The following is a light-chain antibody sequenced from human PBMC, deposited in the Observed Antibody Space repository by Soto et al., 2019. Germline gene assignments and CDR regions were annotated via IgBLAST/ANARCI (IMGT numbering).Light chain of an antibody. CDR1: SSDVGGYNF. CDR2: EVT. J-gene: IGLJ2*01. V-gene: IGLV2-14*01. Sequence: QSVLTQPASVSASPGQSITISCTGTSSDVGGYNFVSWYQQHPGKAPKLMIYEVTDRPSGVSNRFSGSKSGNTASLTISGLNAEDEADYFCTSYTRSSTVVFGGGTKLTVL. CDR3: TSYTRSSTVV.